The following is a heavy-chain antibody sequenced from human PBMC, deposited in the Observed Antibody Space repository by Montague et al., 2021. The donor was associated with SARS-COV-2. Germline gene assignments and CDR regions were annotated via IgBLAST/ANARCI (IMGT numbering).Heavy chain of an antibody. V-gene: IGHV4-34*01. CDR2: INHSGST. J-gene: IGHJ2*01. D-gene: IGHD3-22*01. CDR1: GGSFSGYY. Sequence: SETLSLTCAVYGGSFSGYYWSWIRQPPGKGLEWIGEINHSGSTNYNPSLMSRVSISVDTSKNQFSLKLSSVTAADTAVYYCARGAPTITMIVVVFTGAGWYFDLWGRGTLVTVSS. CDR3: ARGAPTITMIVVVFTGAGWYFDL.